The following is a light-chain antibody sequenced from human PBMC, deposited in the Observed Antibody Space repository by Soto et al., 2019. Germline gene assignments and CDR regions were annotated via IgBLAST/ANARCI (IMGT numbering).Light chain of an antibody. J-gene: IGKJ4*01. V-gene: IGKV3-15*01. CDR1: QSVSSS. CDR2: DAS. CDR3: QQYNNWLPLT. Sequence: EIVMTQSPATLSVSPGDRATLSFRASQSVSSSLAWYQQIPGQAPRLLIYDASTRATGIPARFGGSGSGTNFTLTISSLQSEDFAVYYCQQYNNWLPLTFGGGTKVESN.